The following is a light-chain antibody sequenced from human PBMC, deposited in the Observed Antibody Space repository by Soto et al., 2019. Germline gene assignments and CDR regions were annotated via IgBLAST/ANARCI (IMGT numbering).Light chain of an antibody. V-gene: IGKV3-15*01. J-gene: IGKJ1*01. CDR2: DAS. Sequence: EIVMTQSPGTLSVSPGERATLSCRASQYVGTRLAWYQHKPGQAPRLLIYDASTRATAIPARFSGSGCGTEFTLTLSSLKPEDFAVSYCQQYNNWPPWTFGQGTTVDIK. CDR3: QQYNNWPPWT. CDR1: QYVGTR.